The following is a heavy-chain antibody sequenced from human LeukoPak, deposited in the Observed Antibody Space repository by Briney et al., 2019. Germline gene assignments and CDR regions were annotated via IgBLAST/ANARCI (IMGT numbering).Heavy chain of an antibody. V-gene: IGHV3-30*02. D-gene: IGHD6-6*01. CDR1: GFTLDSFA. CDR2: IRHDETNE. J-gene: IGHJ4*02. CDR3: AKEYTPSSPLRELVS. Sequence: GGSLRLSCAVSGFTLDSFAMHWVRQAPGKGLEWVALIRHDETNEFYADGVQGRFTISRDTSKKIVYLQMNNLRAEDTALYYCAKEYTPSSPLRELVSWGQGTLVTVFS.